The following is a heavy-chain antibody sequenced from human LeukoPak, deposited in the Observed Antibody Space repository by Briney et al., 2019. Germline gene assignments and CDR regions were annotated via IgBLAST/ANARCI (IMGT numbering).Heavy chain of an antibody. CDR1: GFTFSSYA. D-gene: IGHD2-2*01. J-gene: IGHJ3*02. CDR3: AKDIVVVPAAKGGAFDI. V-gene: IGHV3-23*01. Sequence: GGSPRLSCAASGFTFSSYAMSWVRQAPGKGLEWVSAISGSGGSTCYADSVKGRFTISRDNSKNTLYLQMNSLRAEDTAVYYCAKDIVVVPAAKGGAFDIWGQGTMVTVSS. CDR2: ISGSGGST.